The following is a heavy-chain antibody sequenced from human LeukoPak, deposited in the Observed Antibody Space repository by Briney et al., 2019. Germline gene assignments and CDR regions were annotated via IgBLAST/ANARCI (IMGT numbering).Heavy chain of an antibody. CDR3: ARDPDYKGYSGYDNYFDY. D-gene: IGHD5-12*01. J-gene: IGHJ4*02. CDR1: GFTFSSYG. CDR2: IWYDGSNK. V-gene: IGHV3-33*01. Sequence: GGSLRLSCAASGFTFSSYGMHWVRQAPGKGLEWVAVIWYDGSNKYYADSVKGRFTISRDNSKNTLCLQMNSLRAEDTAVYYCARDPDYKGYSGYDNYFDYWGQGTLVTVSS.